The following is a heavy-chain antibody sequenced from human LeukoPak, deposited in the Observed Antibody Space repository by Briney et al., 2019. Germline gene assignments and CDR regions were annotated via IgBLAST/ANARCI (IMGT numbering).Heavy chain of an antibody. D-gene: IGHD5-12*01. Sequence: GGSLRLSCAASGFTFSSYEMNWVRQAPGKGLEWVSYISSSGSTIYYADSVKGRFTISRENAKNSLYLQMKSLRAEDTAVYYCARVELGYHLILRKDYYYYMDVWGKGTTVTVSS. CDR3: ARVELGYHLILRKDYYYYMDV. V-gene: IGHV3-48*03. J-gene: IGHJ6*03. CDR2: ISSSGSTI. CDR1: GFTFSSYE.